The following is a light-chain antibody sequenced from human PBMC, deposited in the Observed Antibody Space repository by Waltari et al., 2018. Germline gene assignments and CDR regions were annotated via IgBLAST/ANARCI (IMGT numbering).Light chain of an antibody. J-gene: IGLJ2*01. Sequence: QSALTQPPPASGSPGQSVTISRTGTSSDVGGYNYVSWYQQHPGKAPRLMIYAVTTRPSGVPDRFSGSKSGNTASLTVSGLQAEDEADYYCGSYAGYNKVFGGGTKLTVL. CDR1: SSDVGGYNY. V-gene: IGLV2-8*01. CDR3: GSYAGYNKV. CDR2: AVT.